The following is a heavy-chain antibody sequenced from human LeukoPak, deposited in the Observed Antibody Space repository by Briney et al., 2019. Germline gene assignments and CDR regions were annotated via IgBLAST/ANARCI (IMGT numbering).Heavy chain of an antibody. CDR2: IGDSGGRT. D-gene: IGHD3-10*01. CDR3: APATGDY. V-gene: IGHV3-23*01. Sequence: SGGSLRLSCAASGFTFSNYAMSWVRQAPGKGLEWVSAIGDSGGRTYYADSVKGRFTISRDNSKNTLYLQMNSLRAEGTAVYYCAPATGDYWGQGTLVTVSS. J-gene: IGHJ4*02. CDR1: GFTFSNYA.